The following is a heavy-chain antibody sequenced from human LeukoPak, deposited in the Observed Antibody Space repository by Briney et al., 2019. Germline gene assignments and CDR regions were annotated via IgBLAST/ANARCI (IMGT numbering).Heavy chain of an antibody. D-gene: IGHD2-2*01. V-gene: IGHV1-18*01. CDR3: AREVVVPAAMSYYHYYYMDV. CDR1: GYTFTSYG. CDR2: ISAYNGNT. J-gene: IGHJ6*03. Sequence: ASVKVSCKASGYTFTSYGISWVRQAPGQGLEWMGWISAYNGNTNYAQKLQGRVTMTTDTSTGTAYMELRSLRSDDTAVYYCAREVVVPAAMSYYHYYYMDVWGKGTTVTLSS.